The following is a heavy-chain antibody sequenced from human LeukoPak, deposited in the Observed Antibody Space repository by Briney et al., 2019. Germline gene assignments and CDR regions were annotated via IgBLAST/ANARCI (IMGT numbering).Heavy chain of an antibody. CDR1: GASFSSSTYY. V-gene: IGHV4-39*01. J-gene: IGHJ4*02. CDR3: ARLYYGSGSYAGDY. D-gene: IGHD3-10*01. Sequence: PSETLSLTCTVSGASFSSSTYYWGWIRQPPGKGLEWIGSIYYSGSTYYNPSLKSRVTISVDTSKNQFSLKLSSVTAADTAVYYCARLYYGSGSYAGDYWGQGTLVTVSS. CDR2: IYYSGST.